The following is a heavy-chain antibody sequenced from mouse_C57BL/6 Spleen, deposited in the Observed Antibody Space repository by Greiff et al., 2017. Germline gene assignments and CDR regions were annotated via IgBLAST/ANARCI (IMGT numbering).Heavy chain of an antibody. D-gene: IGHD2-5*01. V-gene: IGHV1-69*01. CDR2: IDPSDSYT. CDR3: ARVYSNNFDY. J-gene: IGHJ2*01. Sequence: QVQLQQPGAELVMPGASVKLSCKASGYTFTSYWMHWVKQRPGQGLEWIGEIDPSDSYTNYNQKFKGKSTLTVDKSSSTAYMQLSSLTSEDSAVYYCARVYSNNFDYWGQGTTLTVSS. CDR1: GYTFTSYW.